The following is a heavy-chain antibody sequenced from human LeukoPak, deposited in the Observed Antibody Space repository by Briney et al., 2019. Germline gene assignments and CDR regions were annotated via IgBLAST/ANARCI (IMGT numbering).Heavy chain of an antibody. J-gene: IGHJ4*02. CDR3: ARGFFNFED. CDR1: GFSVSGYY. CDR2: IYSGGDT. V-gene: IGHV3-66*02. D-gene: IGHD3-3*01. Sequence: GGSLRLSCAASGFSVSGYYMSWVRQAPRRGLEWVSVIYSGGDTSYLDSVKGRFTVSRDNAKNTVDLHMNGLRPEDTAFYYCARGFFNFEDWGRGTLVTVS.